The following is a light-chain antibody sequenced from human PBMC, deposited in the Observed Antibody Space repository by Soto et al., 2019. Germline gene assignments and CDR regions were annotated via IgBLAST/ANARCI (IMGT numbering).Light chain of an antibody. CDR3: CSYAGGRTFVV. J-gene: IGLJ3*02. Sequence: QSALSQPASVSGSPGQSVIISCTGTSSDIGSYNLVSWYHHQSGQAPKLVIYEVNKRPSVDSNRFSGSKSGNTASLTIAGLQPEDEGEYYCCSYAGGRTFVVFGGGTKLTVL. CDR1: SSDIGSYNL. CDR2: EVN. V-gene: IGLV2-23*02.